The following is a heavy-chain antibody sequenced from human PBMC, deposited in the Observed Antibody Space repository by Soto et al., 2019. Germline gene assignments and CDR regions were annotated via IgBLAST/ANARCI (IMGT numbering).Heavy chain of an antibody. D-gene: IGHD4-17*01. J-gene: IGHJ3*02. V-gene: IGHV4-59*01. CDR1: GGSISSYY. CDR3: ARRYGYAFEI. CDR2: ISYSGST. Sequence: QVQLQESGPGLVKPSETLSLTCTVSGGSISSYYWSWIRQPPGKGLEWIGYISYSGSTNYNPSLKSRVTLSVDTSKNQFSLKLSSVTAADTAVYYCARRYGYAFEIWGQGTRVTVSS.